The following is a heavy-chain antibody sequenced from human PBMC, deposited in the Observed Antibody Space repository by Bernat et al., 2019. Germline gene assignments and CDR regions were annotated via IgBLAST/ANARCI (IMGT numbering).Heavy chain of an antibody. J-gene: IGHJ4*02. CDR2: VYYNGST. Sequence: QLQLQESGPGLVKPSETLFLTCTVSGGSISSSDFSWAWIRRPPGKGLEWIGNVYYNGSTYYHPSLKSRVTISVDTSKNQFSLKLSSLTAADTAIYYCARLNIVTPIATAADYWGQGTLVTVSS. CDR3: ARLNIVTPIATAADY. D-gene: IGHD6-13*01. V-gene: IGHV4-39*01. CDR1: GGSISSSDFS.